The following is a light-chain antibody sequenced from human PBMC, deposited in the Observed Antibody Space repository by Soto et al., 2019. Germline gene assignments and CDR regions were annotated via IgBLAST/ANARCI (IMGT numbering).Light chain of an antibody. CDR1: SSNIGSNT. Sequence: QPVLTQPPSASGTPGQRVTISCSGSSSNIGSNTVNWYQQLPGTAPKLLIYSNSQRPSGVPDRFSGSKSGTSASLAISGLQSEDEADYYCAAWDDSLNGPGFGGGTKLTVL. V-gene: IGLV1-44*01. CDR3: AAWDDSLNGPG. CDR2: SNS. J-gene: IGLJ3*02.